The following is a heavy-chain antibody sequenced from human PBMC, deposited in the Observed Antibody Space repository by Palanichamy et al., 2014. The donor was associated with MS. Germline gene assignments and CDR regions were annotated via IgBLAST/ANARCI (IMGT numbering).Heavy chain of an antibody. CDR2: MNPNSGNT. CDR1: GYTFTSYD. Sequence: QVQLVQSGAEVKKPGASVKVSCKASGYTFTSYDINWVRQATGQGLEWMGWMNPNSGNTGYAQEFQGRVTMTRNTSISTAYMELSSLRSDDTAVYYCARRSGYCSGGSCYYMDVWGKGTTVTVSS. CDR3: ARRSGYCSGGSCYYMDV. V-gene: IGHV1-8*01. J-gene: IGHJ6*03. D-gene: IGHD2-15*01.